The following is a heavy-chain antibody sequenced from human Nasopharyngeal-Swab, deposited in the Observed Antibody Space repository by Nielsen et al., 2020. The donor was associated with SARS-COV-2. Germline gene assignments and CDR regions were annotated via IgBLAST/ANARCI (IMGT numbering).Heavy chain of an antibody. Sequence: GESLKISCAASGFTFSSYWMSWVRQAPGKGLEWVANIKQDGSEKYYVDSVKGRFTISRDNAKNSLYLQMNSLRVGDTAVYYCAREVAGRGVDYWGQGTLVTVSS. CDR3: AREVAGRGVDY. V-gene: IGHV3-7*01. CDR1: GFTFSSYW. J-gene: IGHJ4*02. CDR2: IKQDGSEK. D-gene: IGHD2-15*01.